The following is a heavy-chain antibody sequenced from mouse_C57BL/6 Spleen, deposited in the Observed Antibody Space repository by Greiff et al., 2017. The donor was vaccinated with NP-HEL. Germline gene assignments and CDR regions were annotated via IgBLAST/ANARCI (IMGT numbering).Heavy chain of an antibody. V-gene: IGHV5-16*01. J-gene: IGHJ2*01. CDR2: INYDGSST. CDR1: GFTFSDYY. CDR3: ATYDYGGGSFDY. Sequence: EVKVVESEGGLVQPGRSMKLSCTASGFTFSDYYMAWVRQVPEKGLEWVANINYDGSSTYYLDSLKSRFIISRDNAKNILYLQMSSLKSEDTATYYCATYDYGGGSFDYWGQGTTLTVSS. D-gene: IGHD2-4*01.